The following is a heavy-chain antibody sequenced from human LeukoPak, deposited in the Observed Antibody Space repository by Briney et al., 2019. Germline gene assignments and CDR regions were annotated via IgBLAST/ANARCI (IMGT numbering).Heavy chain of an antibody. CDR3: ARDEGWLRLEY. V-gene: IGHV4-61*01. CDR1: GSSISSTSYY. D-gene: IGHD5-12*01. CDR2: IDYSGTI. Sequence: SETLSLTCSVSGSSISSTSYYWGWIRQPPGKGLEWIGYIDYSGTINYNPSLTSRATISIDTSKNQFSLKLNSVTAADTAVYYCARDEGWLRLEYWGQGALVTVSS. J-gene: IGHJ4*02.